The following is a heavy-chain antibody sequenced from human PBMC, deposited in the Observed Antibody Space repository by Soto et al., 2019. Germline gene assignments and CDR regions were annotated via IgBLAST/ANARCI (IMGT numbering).Heavy chain of an antibody. CDR3: AREVRGRLYYFDY. J-gene: IGHJ4*02. Sequence: SETLSLTCTVSGGSISSGGYYWSWIRQHPGKGLEWIGYIYYSGSTYYNPSLKSRVTISVDTSKNQFSLKLSSVTAADTAVYYCAREVRGRLYYFDYWGQGTLVTRLL. CDR2: IYYSGST. CDR1: GGSISSGGYY. V-gene: IGHV4-31*03. D-gene: IGHD3-22*01.